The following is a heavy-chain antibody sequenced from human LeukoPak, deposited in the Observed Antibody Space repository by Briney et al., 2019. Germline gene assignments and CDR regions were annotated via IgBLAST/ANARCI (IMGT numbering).Heavy chain of an antibody. D-gene: IGHD5-18*01. CDR3: ARGRGYSYGLLDY. CDR2: INHSGST. J-gene: IGHJ4*02. V-gene: IGHV4-34*01. Sequence: SETLSLTCAVYGGSFSGYYWSWIRQPPGKGLEWIGEINHSGSTNYNPSLKSRVTISVDTSKNQFSLKLSSVTAADTAVYYCARGRGYSYGLLDYWGQGTLVTVSS. CDR1: GGSFSGYY.